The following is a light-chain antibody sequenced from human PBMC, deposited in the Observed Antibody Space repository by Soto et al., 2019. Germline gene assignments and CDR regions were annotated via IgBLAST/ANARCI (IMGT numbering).Light chain of an antibody. V-gene: IGKV3-15*01. CDR2: GAS. Sequence: EIVMTQSPAALSVCPGERITLSCRTSESLSTYLAWYQHKPGQAPRLLIYGASTKATGIPARFSGSGSATDITLTISSLQSEDFAVYYCQSYNDWPFSFGQGTKVDIK. J-gene: IGKJ2*01. CDR3: QSYNDWPFS. CDR1: ESLSTY.